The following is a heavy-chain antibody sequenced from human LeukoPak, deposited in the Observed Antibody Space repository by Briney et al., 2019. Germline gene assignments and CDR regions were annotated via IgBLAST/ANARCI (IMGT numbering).Heavy chain of an antibody. V-gene: IGHV1-24*01. CDR3: AAELSSGYFDY. D-gene: IGHD3-22*01. J-gene: IGHJ4*02. CDR1: GYMFTELS. Sequence: GASVKVSCKVSGYMFTELSMHWVRQAPGKGLEWMGGFDPEDDEKMYAQKFQGRVTMTEDTSTDTACMELSSLRSEDTAVYYCAAELSSGYFDYWGQGTLVTVSS. CDR2: FDPEDDEK.